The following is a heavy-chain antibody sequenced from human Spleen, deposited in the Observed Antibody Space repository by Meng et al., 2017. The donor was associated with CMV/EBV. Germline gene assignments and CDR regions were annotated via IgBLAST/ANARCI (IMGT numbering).Heavy chain of an antibody. Sequence: SLKISCAASGFTFSSYAMSWVRQAPGKGLEWVSGISWNGAYIGYADSVKGRFTISRDNAKNSLYVQMNSLTTEDTAVYYCARFYSAYAMDVWGQGTTVTVSS. V-gene: IGHV3-9*01. D-gene: IGHD4-11*01. CDR3: ARFYSAYAMDV. CDR1: GFTFSSYA. CDR2: ISWNGAYI. J-gene: IGHJ6*02.